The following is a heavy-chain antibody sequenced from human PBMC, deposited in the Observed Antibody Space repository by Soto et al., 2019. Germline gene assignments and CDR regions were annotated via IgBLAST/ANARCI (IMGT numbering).Heavy chain of an antibody. CDR3: AKHQADYDFWSGYQHFDY. CDR2: ITGSGGST. D-gene: IGHD3-3*01. CDR1: GFTFGNYA. J-gene: IGHJ4*02. V-gene: IGHV3-23*01. Sequence: GGSLRLSCAASGFTFGNYAMSWVRQAPGKGLEWVSVITGSGGSTYYADSVKGRFTSSRDNSKNTLYLQMNSLRAEDTAVYYCAKHQADYDFWSGYQHFDYWGQGTLVTVSS.